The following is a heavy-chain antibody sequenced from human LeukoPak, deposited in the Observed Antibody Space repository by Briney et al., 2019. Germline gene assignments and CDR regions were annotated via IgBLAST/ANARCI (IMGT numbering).Heavy chain of an antibody. Sequence: SQTLSLTCTVSGGSISSGSYYWSWIRQLAGKGLEWIGRIYTSGSTNYNPSLKSRVTISVDTSKNQFSLKLSSVTAADTAVYYCARTHSSRYNWFDPWGQGTLVTVSS. J-gene: IGHJ5*02. V-gene: IGHV4-61*02. CDR3: ARTHSSRYNWFDP. CDR2: IYTSGST. CDR1: GGSISSGSYY. D-gene: IGHD6-13*01.